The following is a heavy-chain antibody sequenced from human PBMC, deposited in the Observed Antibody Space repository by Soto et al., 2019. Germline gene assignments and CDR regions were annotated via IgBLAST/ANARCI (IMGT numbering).Heavy chain of an antibody. J-gene: IGHJ4*02. D-gene: IGHD2-2*01. CDR3: ARDSCSSTSCYLASFDY. Sequence: GGSVRLSCAASGFTFSSYGMHWVRQAPGKGLEWVAVIWYDGSNKYYAGSVKGRFTISRDNSKNTLYLQMNSLRAEDTAVYYCARDSCSSTSCYLASFDYWGQGTLVTVSS. V-gene: IGHV3-33*01. CDR2: IWYDGSNK. CDR1: GFTFSSYG.